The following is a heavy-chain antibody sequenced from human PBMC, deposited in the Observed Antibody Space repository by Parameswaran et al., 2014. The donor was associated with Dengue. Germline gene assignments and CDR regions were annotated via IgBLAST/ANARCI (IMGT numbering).Heavy chain of an antibody. CDR3: ASGGLITMVRGVTLHYYYYGMDV. J-gene: IGHJ6*02. V-gene: IGHV1-18*01. Sequence: ASVKVSCKASGYTFTNNGISWVRQAPGQGLEWMGWISAYNGNTNYAQKLQGRVTMTTDTSTSTAYMELRSLRSDDTAVYYCASGGLITMVRGVTLHYYYYGMDVWGQGTTVTVSS. CDR2: ISAYNGNT. CDR1: GYTFTNNG. D-gene: IGHD3-10*01.